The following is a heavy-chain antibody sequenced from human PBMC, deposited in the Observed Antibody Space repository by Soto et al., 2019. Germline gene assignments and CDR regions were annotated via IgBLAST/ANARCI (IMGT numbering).Heavy chain of an antibody. J-gene: IGHJ4*02. D-gene: IGHD6-6*01. CDR2: ISGSDDST. Sequence: VGSLRLSCAASGFTFSSYAMSWVRQAPGKGLEWVSVISGSDDSTYYADSVKGRFTISRDNSKNTLYLQMNSLRAEDTAVYYCAKRSSSSTFDYWGQGTLVTVLL. CDR3: AKRSSSSTFDY. V-gene: IGHV3-23*01. CDR1: GFTFSSYA.